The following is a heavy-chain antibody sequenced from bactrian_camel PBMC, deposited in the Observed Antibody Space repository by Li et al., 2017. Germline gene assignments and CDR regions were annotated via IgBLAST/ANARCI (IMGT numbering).Heavy chain of an antibody. V-gene: IGHV3S28*01. CDR2: IYAGAGST. Sequence: QLVESGGGSVQVGGSLRLSCTYTYSRDFMGWFRQAPGKEREGVAAIYAGAGSTAYADSVKGRFTISRDNAKNTLYLQINGLQPEDTAKYYCATAWWYSPFNYWGQGTQVTVS. CDR1: YTYSRDF. CDR3: ATAWWYSPFNY. J-gene: IGHJ4*01. D-gene: IGHD1*01.